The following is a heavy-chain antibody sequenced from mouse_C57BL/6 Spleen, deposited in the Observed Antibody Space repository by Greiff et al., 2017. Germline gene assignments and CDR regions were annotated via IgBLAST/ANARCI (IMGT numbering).Heavy chain of an antibody. D-gene: IGHD1-1*01. J-gene: IGHJ2*01. CDR1: GYSFTGYY. CDR2: INPSTGGT. CDR3: ARPYGSSSYYFDY. V-gene: IGHV1-42*01. Sequence: VQLQQSGPELVKPGASVKISCKASGYSFTGYYMNWVKQSPEKSLEWIGEINPSTGGTTYNQKFKAKATLTVDKSSSTAYMQLKSLTSEDSAVYYCARPYGSSSYYFDYWGQGTTRTVSS.